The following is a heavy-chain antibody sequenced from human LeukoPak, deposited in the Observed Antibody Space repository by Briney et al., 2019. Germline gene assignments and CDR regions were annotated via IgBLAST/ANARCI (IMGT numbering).Heavy chain of an antibody. CDR3: ARKQRGGLSGTLGGLFASYHTYYYMDV. CDR2: INPSDGAT. Sequence: ASVKVSCKASGYTFTTYYIHWVRLAPGQGLEWMGMINPSDGATTYAQKFQGRGTMTRDMSTTTVYMDVRTLRSEDTAVYFCARKQRGGLSGTLGGLFASYHTYYYMDVWGRGTTVTVSS. CDR1: GYTFTTYY. V-gene: IGHV1-46*01. J-gene: IGHJ6*03. D-gene: IGHD3-16*01.